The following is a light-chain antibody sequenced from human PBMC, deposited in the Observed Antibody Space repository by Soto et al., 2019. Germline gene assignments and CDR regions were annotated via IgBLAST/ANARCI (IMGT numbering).Light chain of an antibody. CDR1: QSINSW. Sequence: DIQMTQSPSTLSASVGDRVTITCRASQSINSWLVWYQQKPGKAPKVLIYDASKLESGVPSRFSGSGSGTEFTLTISSLQPDDFATYYCQQYNSYSWTFGQGTKVEI. J-gene: IGKJ1*01. CDR3: QQYNSYSWT. V-gene: IGKV1-5*01. CDR2: DAS.